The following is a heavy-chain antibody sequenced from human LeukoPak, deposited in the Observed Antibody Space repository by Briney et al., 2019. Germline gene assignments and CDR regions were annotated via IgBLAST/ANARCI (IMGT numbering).Heavy chain of an antibody. Sequence: PSETLSLTCGVYGGLFSGYYWSWIRQPPGKGLEWIGEINHSGSTNYNPSLKSRVTISVDTSKNQFSLKLSSVTAADTAVYYCAVSIAGTHYYYYMDVWGKGTTVTVSS. D-gene: IGHD6-13*01. V-gene: IGHV4-34*01. J-gene: IGHJ6*03. CDR3: AVSIAGTHYYYYMDV. CDR1: GGLFSGYY. CDR2: INHSGST.